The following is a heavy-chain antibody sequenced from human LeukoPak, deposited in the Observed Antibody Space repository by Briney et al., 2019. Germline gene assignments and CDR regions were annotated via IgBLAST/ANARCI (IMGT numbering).Heavy chain of an antibody. J-gene: IGHJ4*02. V-gene: IGHV4-34*01. CDR3: ARGRGGYCSGGSCRNRIYYFDY. Sequence: SETLSLTCAVYGGSFSGYYWSWIRQPPGKGLEWIGEINHSGSTNYNPSLKSRVTISVDTSKNQFSLKLSSVTAADTAVYYCARGRGGYCSGGSCRNRIYYFDYWGQGTLVTVSS. D-gene: IGHD2-15*01. CDR2: INHSGST. CDR1: GGSFSGYY.